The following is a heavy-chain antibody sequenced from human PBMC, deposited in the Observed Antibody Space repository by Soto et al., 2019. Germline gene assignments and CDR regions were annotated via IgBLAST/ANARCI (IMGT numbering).Heavy chain of an antibody. Sequence: TGGSLRLSCAASGFTFSSYAMSWVRQAPGKGLEWVSAISGSGGSTYYADSVKGRFTISRDNSKNTLYLQMNGLRAEDTAIYYCAKDLLSSYYYGMDAWGQGTTVTVSS. CDR3: AKDLLSSYYYGMDA. D-gene: IGHD3-10*01. CDR2: ISGSGGST. V-gene: IGHV3-23*01. J-gene: IGHJ6*02. CDR1: GFTFSSYA.